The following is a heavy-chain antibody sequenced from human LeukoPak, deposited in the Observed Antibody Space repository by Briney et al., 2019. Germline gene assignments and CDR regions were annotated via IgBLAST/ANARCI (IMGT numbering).Heavy chain of an antibody. V-gene: IGHV4-34*01. CDR3: ARGRGDFWSGYSDAFDI. Sequence: PSETLSLTCAVYGGSFSGYYWSWIRQPPGKGLEWIGEINHSGSTNYNPSLKSRVTISVDTSKNQFSLKLSSVTAADTAVYYCARGRGDFWSGYSDAFDIWGQGTMVTVSS. D-gene: IGHD3-3*01. CDR1: GGSFSGYY. CDR2: INHSGST. J-gene: IGHJ3*02.